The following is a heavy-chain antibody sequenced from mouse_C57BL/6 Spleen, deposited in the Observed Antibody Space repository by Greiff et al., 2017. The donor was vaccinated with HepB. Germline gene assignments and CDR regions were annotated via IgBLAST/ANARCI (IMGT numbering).Heavy chain of an antibody. D-gene: IGHD2-4*01. CDR2: IDPSDSYT. Sequence: QVQLQQPGAELVMPGASVKLSCKASGYTFTSYWMHWVKQRPGQGLEWIGEIDPSDSYTNYNQKFKGKSTLTVDKSSSTAYMQLSSLTSEDSAVYYCARSYDYDDGGYFDVWGTGTTVTVSS. J-gene: IGHJ1*03. V-gene: IGHV1-69*01. CDR3: ARSYDYDDGGYFDV. CDR1: GYTFTSYW.